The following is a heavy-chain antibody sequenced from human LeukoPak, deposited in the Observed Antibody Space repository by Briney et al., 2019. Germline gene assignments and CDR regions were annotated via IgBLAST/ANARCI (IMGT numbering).Heavy chain of an antibody. CDR2: ISASGGTT. V-gene: IGHV3-23*01. Sequence: GGSLRLSCAASGFTFSSYAMSWVRQAPGKGLEWVSAISASGGTTYYADSVKGRFTVSRDNSKNTLYLQMSSLRAEDTAVYYCAKDERNWNYNLASQTYDWGQGTLVTVSS. CDR3: AKDERNWNYNLASQTYD. J-gene: IGHJ4*02. D-gene: IGHD1-7*01. CDR1: GFTFSSYA.